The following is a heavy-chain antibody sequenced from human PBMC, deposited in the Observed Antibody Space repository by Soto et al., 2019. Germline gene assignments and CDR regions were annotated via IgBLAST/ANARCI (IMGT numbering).Heavy chain of an antibody. Sequence: EVQLVESGGGLVQPGGSLRLSCAASGFTVSSNYMSWVRQAPGKGLEWVSVIYSGGSTYYADSVKGRFTISRDNSKSTLYLQMNSLRAEDTAVYYCARDGLGYSYGYDYFDYWGQGTLVTVSS. CDR2: IYSGGST. V-gene: IGHV3-66*01. CDR3: ARDGLGYSYGYDYFDY. D-gene: IGHD5-18*01. J-gene: IGHJ4*02. CDR1: GFTVSSNY.